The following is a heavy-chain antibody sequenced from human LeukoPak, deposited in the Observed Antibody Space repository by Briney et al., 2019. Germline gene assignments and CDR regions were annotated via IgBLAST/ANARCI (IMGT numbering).Heavy chain of an antibody. CDR3: ARSVAYFDSSGYDS. CDR2: IYYSGST. J-gene: IGHJ5*01. Sequence: SETLSLTCTVSGGSISSYYWSWVRQPPGKGLEWIGYIYYSGSTNYNPSLKSRVTISLGTSKNQFSLKLSSVTAADTAVYYCARSVAYFDSSGYDSWGQGTLVTVSS. V-gene: IGHV4-59*01. CDR1: GGSISSYY. D-gene: IGHD3-22*01.